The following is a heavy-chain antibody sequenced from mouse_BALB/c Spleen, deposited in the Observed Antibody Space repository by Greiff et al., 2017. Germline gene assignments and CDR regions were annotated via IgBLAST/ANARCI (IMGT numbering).Heavy chain of an antibody. CDR2: IYPGSGST. CDR1: GYTFTDYV. D-gene: IGHD2-14*01. CDR3: ARSRRYSSFDY. V-gene: IGHV1-77*01. J-gene: IGHJ2*01. Sequence: QVHVKQSGPELVKPGASVKMSCKASGYTFTDYVISWVKQRTGQGLEWIGEIYPGSGSTYYNEKFKGKATLTADKSSNTAYMQLSSLTSEDSAVYFCARSRRYSSFDYWGQGTTLTVSS.